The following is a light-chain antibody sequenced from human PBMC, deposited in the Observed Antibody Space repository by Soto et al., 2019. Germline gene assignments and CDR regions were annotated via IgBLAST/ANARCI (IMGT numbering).Light chain of an antibody. CDR1: SSDVGFYNL. Sequence: QSALTQPASVPGSPGQSITISCTGTSSDVGFYNLVSWYHQYPGKAPKLILYAGTKRPSGLSTRFSGSMSGSTASLTISGLQAEDEGNYYCCSYATSDTLLFGGGTKLTVL. J-gene: IGLJ2*01. V-gene: IGLV2-23*01. CDR2: AGT. CDR3: CSYATSDTLL.